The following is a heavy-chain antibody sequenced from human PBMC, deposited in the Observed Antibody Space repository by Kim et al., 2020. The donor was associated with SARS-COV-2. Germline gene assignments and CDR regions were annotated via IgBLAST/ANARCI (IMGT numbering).Heavy chain of an antibody. D-gene: IGHD3-22*01. CDR1: GYTFTSYG. CDR2: ISAYNGNT. V-gene: IGHV1-18*01. CDR3: AREPHQYYDSSGYTDY. Sequence: ASVKVSCKASGYTFTSYGISWVRQAPGQGLEWMGWISAYNGNTNYAQKLQGRVTMTTDKSTSTAYMELRSLRSDDTAVYYCAREPHQYYDSSGYTDYWGQGTLVTVSS. J-gene: IGHJ4*02.